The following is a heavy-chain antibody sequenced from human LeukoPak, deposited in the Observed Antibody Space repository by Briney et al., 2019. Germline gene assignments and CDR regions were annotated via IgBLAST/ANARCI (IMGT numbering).Heavy chain of an antibody. J-gene: IGHJ4*02. CDR2: INHSGST. Sequence: SETLSLTCSVYGGSFSGYHWSWIRQPPGNRLEWIGEINHSGSTNYNPSLKSRVTISVDTSKNQFSLTLGSVTAADTAVYYCARDVIAAPGTADYWGQGTLVTVSS. V-gene: IGHV4-34*01. D-gene: IGHD6-13*01. CDR3: ARDVIAAPGTADY. CDR1: GGSFSGYH.